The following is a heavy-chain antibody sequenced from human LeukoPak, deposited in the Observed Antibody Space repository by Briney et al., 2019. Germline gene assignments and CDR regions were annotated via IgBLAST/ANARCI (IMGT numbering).Heavy chain of an antibody. CDR2: IYSSGGT. Sequence: PSETLSLTCTVSGGSISSGSYYWSWIRQPAEKGLEWIGRIYSSGGTDYNPSLKSRVTMSVDTSKNQFSLKLTSVTAADTAVYYCARGVAAASERALDIWGQGTMVTVSS. V-gene: IGHV4-61*02. CDR1: GGSISSGSYY. J-gene: IGHJ3*02. D-gene: IGHD6-13*01. CDR3: ARGVAAASERALDI.